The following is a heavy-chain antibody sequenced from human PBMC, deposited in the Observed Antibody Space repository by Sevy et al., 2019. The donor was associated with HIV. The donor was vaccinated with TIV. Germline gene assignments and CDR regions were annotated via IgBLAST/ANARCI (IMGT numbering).Heavy chain of an antibody. CDR3: AKDERALGYCSSTSCLVDYGMDV. J-gene: IGHJ6*02. Sequence: GGSLRLSCAASGFTFSSYAMSWVRQAPGKGLEWVSAISGSGGSTYYADSVKGRFTISRDNSKNTLYLQMNSLRAEDTAVYYCAKDERALGYCSSTSCLVDYGMDVWGQGTTVTVS. D-gene: IGHD2-2*01. CDR2: ISGSGGST. CDR1: GFTFSSYA. V-gene: IGHV3-23*01.